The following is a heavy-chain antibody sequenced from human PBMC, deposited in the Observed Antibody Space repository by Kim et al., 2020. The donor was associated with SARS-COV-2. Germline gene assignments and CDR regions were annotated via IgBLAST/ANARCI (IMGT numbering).Heavy chain of an antibody. CDR2: IYYSGST. V-gene: IGHV4-31*03. D-gene: IGHD6-13*01. CDR1: GGSISSGGYY. J-gene: IGHJ1*01. CDR3: ARDGPIAAAGTLYFQH. Sequence: SETLSLTCTVSGGSISSGGYYWSWIRQHPGKGLEWIGYIYYSGSTYYNPSLKSRVTISVDTSKNQFSLKLSSVTAADTAVYYCARDGPIAAAGTLYFQHWGQGTLVTVSS.